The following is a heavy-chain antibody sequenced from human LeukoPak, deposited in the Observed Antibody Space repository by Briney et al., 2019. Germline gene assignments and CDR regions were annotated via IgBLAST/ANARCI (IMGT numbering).Heavy chain of an antibody. D-gene: IGHD3-22*01. Sequence: GGSLRLSCAASGFPFNNAWMSWVRQAPGKGLEWVGRIKSKTDGGTTDCAAPVKGRFTISRDDSKNTVYLQMNSLKTEDTAVYYCTTVGGFTTPRLWAFDIWGQGTMVTVSS. CDR2: IKSKTDGGTT. CDR3: TTVGGFTTPRLWAFDI. J-gene: IGHJ3*02. V-gene: IGHV3-15*01. CDR1: GFPFNNAW.